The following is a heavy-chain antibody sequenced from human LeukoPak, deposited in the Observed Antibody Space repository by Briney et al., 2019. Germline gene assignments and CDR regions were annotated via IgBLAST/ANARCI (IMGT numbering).Heavy chain of an antibody. CDR3: TRAPSIAAAVGYYYYYMDV. CDR1: GFTFGDYA. J-gene: IGHJ6*03. Sequence: GGSLRLSCTASGFTFGDYAMSWVRQAPGKGLEWVGFIRSKAYGGTTEYAASVKGRFTISRDDSKSIAYLQMNSLKTEDTAVYYCTRAPSIAAAVGYYYYYMDVWGKGTTVTVSS. D-gene: IGHD6-13*01. V-gene: IGHV3-49*04. CDR2: IRSKAYGGTT.